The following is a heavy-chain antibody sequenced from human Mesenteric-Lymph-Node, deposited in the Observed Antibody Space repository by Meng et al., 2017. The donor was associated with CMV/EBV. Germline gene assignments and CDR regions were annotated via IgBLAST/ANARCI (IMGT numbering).Heavy chain of an antibody. D-gene: IGHD6-6*01. Sequence: SETLSLTCTVSGGSISSSSYYWGWIRQPPGKGLEWIGSIYYSGSTYYNPSLKSRVTISVDTSKNQFSLKVPSVTAADTAVYYCARDRGQLGEFDYWGRGTLVTVSS. CDR1: GGSISSSSYY. CDR2: IYYSGST. CDR3: ARDRGQLGEFDY. V-gene: IGHV4-39*07. J-gene: IGHJ4*02.